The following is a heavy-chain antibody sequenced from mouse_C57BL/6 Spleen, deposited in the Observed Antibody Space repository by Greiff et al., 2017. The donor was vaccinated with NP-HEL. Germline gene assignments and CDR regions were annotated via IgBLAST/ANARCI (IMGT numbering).Heavy chain of an antibody. Sequence: QVQLKQSGAELARPGASVKLSCKASGYTFTSYGISWVKQRTGQGLEWIGEIYPRSGNTYYNEKFKGKATLTADKSSSTAYMELRSLTSEDAAVYFCARFITTVVATNWYFDVWGTGTTVTVSS. CDR3: ARFITTVVATNWYFDV. V-gene: IGHV1-81*01. J-gene: IGHJ1*03. CDR1: GYTFTSYG. CDR2: IYPRSGNT. D-gene: IGHD1-1*01.